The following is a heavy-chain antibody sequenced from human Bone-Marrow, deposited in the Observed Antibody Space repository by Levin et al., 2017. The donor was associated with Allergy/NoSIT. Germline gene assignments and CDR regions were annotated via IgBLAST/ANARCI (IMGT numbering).Heavy chain of an antibody. D-gene: IGHD2-15*01. J-gene: IGHJ4*02. CDR2: IYPADSDT. Sequence: NHGESLKISCKGFGYSFNNDWIGWVRQMPGKGLEWMGVIYPADSDTKYRPSFQGRVTISADKSINTAYLQWSSLKASDTAMYYCARHVGYSNSGGHYIHNWGQGTLVTVSS. CDR1: GYSFNNDW. CDR3: ARHVGYSNSGGHYIHN. V-gene: IGHV5-51*01.